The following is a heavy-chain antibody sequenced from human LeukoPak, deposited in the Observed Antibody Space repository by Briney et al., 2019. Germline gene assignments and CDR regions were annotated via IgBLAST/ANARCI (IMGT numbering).Heavy chain of an antibody. CDR2: IYYSGST. CDR3: ARMGGRTAHYDFWRGYYSFDY. V-gene: IGHV4-39*07. J-gene: IGHJ4*02. CDR1: GGSISSSSYY. D-gene: IGHD3-3*01. Sequence: SETLSLTCTVSGGSISSSSYYWGWIRQPPGKGLEWIGSIYYSGSTYYNPSLKSRVTISVDTSKNQFSLKLSSVTAADTAVYYCARMGGRTAHYDFWRGYYSFDYWGQGTLVTVSS.